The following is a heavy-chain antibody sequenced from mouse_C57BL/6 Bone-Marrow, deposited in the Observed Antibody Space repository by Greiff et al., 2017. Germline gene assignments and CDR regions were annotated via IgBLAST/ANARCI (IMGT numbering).Heavy chain of an antibody. Sequence: QVQLQQPGAELVKPGASVKMSCKASGYTFTSYWITWVKQRPGQGLEWIGDIYPGSGSTNYNEKFKSKATLTVDTSCSTAYMQLSRLTSEDSAVYYCAREGFYYGSSYAMDYWGQGTSVTVSS. D-gene: IGHD1-1*01. CDR1: GYTFTSYW. J-gene: IGHJ4*01. CDR3: AREGFYYGSSYAMDY. V-gene: IGHV1-55*01. CDR2: IYPGSGST.